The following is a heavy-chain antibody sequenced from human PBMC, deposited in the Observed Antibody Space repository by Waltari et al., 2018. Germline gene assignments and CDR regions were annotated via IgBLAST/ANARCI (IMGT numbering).Heavy chain of an antibody. D-gene: IGHD3-3*01. J-gene: IGHJ3*02. CDR1: GGTFSSYT. V-gene: IGHV1-69*02. CDR2: IIPILGIA. CDR3: ARVNYDFWSGYAFDI. Sequence: QVQLLQSGAEVKKPGSSVKVSCKASGGTFSSYTISWVRQAPGQGLEWMGRIIPILGIANYAQKFQGRVTITADKSTSTAYMELSSLRSEDTAVYYCARVNYDFWSGYAFDIWGQGTMVTVSS.